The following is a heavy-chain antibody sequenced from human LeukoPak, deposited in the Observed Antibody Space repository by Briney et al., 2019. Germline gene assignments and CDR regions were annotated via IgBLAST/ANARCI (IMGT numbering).Heavy chain of an antibody. CDR2: IYTSGST. Sequence: PSETLSLTCTVSGGSISSGSYYWSWIRQPAGKGLEWIGRIYTSGSTNYNPSLKSRFTIQVDTSNNQFSLKLSSVTAADTAVYYCARDHQGYDILTGYYRTHNWFDPWGQGTLVTVSS. CDR3: ARDHQGYDILTGYYRTHNWFDP. J-gene: IGHJ5*02. CDR1: GGSISSGSYY. V-gene: IGHV4-61*02. D-gene: IGHD3-9*01.